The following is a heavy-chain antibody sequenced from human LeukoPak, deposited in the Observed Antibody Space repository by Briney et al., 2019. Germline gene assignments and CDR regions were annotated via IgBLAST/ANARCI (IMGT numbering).Heavy chain of an antibody. CDR2: ISGGGGGT. CDR1: GFTFSSYA. D-gene: IGHD6-13*01. J-gene: IGHJ4*02. V-gene: IGHV3-23*01. CDR3: ANERRPGIAAAGTNLEGN. Sequence: GGSLRLSCAASGFTFSSYAMSWVRQAPGKGLEWVSGISGGGGGTYYADSVKGRFTISRDNSTTTLYLQMNSLRAEDTAVYYCANERRPGIAAAGTNLEGNWGQGTLVTVSS.